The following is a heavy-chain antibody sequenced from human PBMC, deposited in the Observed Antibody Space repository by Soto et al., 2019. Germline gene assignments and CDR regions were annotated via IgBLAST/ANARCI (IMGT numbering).Heavy chain of an antibody. J-gene: IGHJ4*02. CDR1: GGTFSSYT. CDR2: IIPILGIA. V-gene: IGHV1-69*02. CDR3: AREPGYSSGWYDLGY. Sequence: QVQLVQSGAEVKKPGSSVKVSCKASGGTFSSYTISWVRQAPGQGLEWMGRIIPILGIANYAQKFQGRVTVTADKSTSTAYMELSSLRSEDRAVYYCAREPGYSSGWYDLGYWGQGPLGTVSS. D-gene: IGHD6-19*01.